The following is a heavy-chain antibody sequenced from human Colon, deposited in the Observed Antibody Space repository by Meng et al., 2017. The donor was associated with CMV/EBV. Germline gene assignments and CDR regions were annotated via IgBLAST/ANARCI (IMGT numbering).Heavy chain of an antibody. CDR2: IYPQDGDT. D-gene: IGHD6-13*01. CDR3: VRESWYFDF. CDR1: GYTFTANH. Sequence: QVQLVQSGTEVKKPGASVKVSCKTSGYTFTANHLHWVRQAPGQGLEWIGWIYPQDGDTYFAQKFQDRVTLTRDTSITTAYMELSGLTSDDTAIYYCVRESWYFDFWGEGTLVTVSS. J-gene: IGHJ4*02. V-gene: IGHV1-2*02.